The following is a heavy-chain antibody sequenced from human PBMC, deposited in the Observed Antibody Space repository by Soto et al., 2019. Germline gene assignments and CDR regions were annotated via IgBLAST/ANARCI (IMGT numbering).Heavy chain of an antibody. J-gene: IGHJ4*02. CDR3: ASTRLVATSVWY. D-gene: IGHD5-12*01. CDR2: IYYSGST. V-gene: IGHV4-39*01. Sequence: PXGTLSLTCAVSGGSLSTSSYYGGWIRQPPGRGLEWIGSIYYSGSTYYNPSLKSRVTISVDTSKNQFSLKLSSVTAADTAAYYCASTRLVATSVWYWGQGTLVTVSS. CDR1: GGSLSTSSYY.